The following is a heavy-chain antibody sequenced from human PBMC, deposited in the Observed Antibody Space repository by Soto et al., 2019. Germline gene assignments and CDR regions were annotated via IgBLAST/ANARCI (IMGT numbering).Heavy chain of an antibody. V-gene: IGHV1-69*13. J-gene: IGHJ4*02. Sequence: SVNGSWKTAGGAYSSYAISWVRQAPGQGLEWMGGIIPIFGTANYAQKFQGRVTITADESTSTAYMELSSLRSEDTAVYYCARGYSSGYPDYWGQGTLVTVS. CDR2: IIPIFGTA. D-gene: IGHD3-22*01. CDR1: GGAYSSYA. CDR3: ARGYSSGYPDY.